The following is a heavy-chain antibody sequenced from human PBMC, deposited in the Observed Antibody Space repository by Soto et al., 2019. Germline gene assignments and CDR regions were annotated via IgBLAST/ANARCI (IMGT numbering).Heavy chain of an antibody. CDR1: GYTFSSYG. CDR3: ARVSSIAAPTNWFDP. V-gene: IGHV1-18*01. D-gene: IGHD6-6*01. CDR2: ISAYNGNT. Sequence: ASVKVSCKASGYTFSSYGISWVRQAPGQGLEWMGWISAYNGNTNYAQKLQGRVTMTTDTSTSTAYMELRSLRSDDTAVYYCARVSSIAAPTNWFDPWGQGTLVTVSS. J-gene: IGHJ5*02.